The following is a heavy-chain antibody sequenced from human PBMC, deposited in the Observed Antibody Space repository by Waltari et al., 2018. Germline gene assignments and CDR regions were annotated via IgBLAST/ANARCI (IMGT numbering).Heavy chain of an antibody. V-gene: IGHV4-30-4*08. CDR3: ARVAVVVPAASEYFDL. CDR2: IYYSGST. J-gene: IGHJ2*01. CDR1: GGSISSGDYY. D-gene: IGHD2-2*01. Sequence: QVQLQESGPGLVKPSQTLSLTCTVSGGSISSGDYYWSWIRQPPGKGLEWIVYIYYSGSTYYNPSLKSRVTISVDTSKNQFSLKLSSVTAADTAVYYCARVAVVVPAASEYFDLWGRGTLVSVSS.